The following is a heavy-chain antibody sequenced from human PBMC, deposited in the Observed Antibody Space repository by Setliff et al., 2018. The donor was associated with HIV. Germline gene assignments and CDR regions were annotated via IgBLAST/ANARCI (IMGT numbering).Heavy chain of an antibody. CDR3: ARGSDSGSYSYYYGMDV. Sequence: ASVKVSCKASGYTFTNYGITWVRQAPGQGLEWMGWISAYSGNTNYAQKLLGRVTMTTDTSTSTAYMELRSLRSDDTAVYYCARGSDSGSYSYYYGMDVWGQGTTVTVSS. V-gene: IGHV1-18*01. CDR1: GYTFTNYG. CDR2: ISAYSGNT. J-gene: IGHJ6*02. D-gene: IGHD3-16*01.